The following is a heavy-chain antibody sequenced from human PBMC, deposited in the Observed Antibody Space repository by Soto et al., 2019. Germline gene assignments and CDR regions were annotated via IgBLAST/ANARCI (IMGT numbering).Heavy chain of an antibody. CDR1: GYTFTRYG. Sequence: ALVKVSCKASGYTFTRYGISWVRQAPGQGLEWMGWISGYNGDTKYAQKFQGRVTMTIDTSTTTAYMELRSLTSDDSAVYYCAKNGQPPYYYYGMDVWGQGTTVTVSS. D-gene: IGHD2-8*01. CDR3: AKNGQPPYYYYGMDV. CDR2: ISGYNGDT. J-gene: IGHJ6*02. V-gene: IGHV1-18*01.